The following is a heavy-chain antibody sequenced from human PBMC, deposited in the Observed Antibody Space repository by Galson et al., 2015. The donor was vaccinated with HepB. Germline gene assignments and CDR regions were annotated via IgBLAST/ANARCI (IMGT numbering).Heavy chain of an antibody. Sequence: CAISGDSVSSNHAVWNWIRQSPSRGLEWLGRTYYRSKWYIDYATSVRSRITINPDTSRNQFSLHLSAATPEDTAVYYCAYGSDVWGQGTTVIVSS. J-gene: IGHJ6*02. CDR2: TYYRSKWYI. CDR3: AYGSDV. CDR1: GDSVSSNHAV. V-gene: IGHV6-1*01.